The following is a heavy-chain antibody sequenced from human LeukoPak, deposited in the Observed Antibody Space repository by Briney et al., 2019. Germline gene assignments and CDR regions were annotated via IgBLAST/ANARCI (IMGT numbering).Heavy chain of an antibody. CDR2: IYSGGST. J-gene: IGHJ4*02. V-gene: IGHV3-53*01. Sequence: PGGSLRLSCAASGFTVSSNYVSWVRQAPGKGLEWVSVIYSGGSTYYADSVKGRFTISRDNSKNTLYLQMNSLRAEDTAVYYCARDATPGYFVYWGQGTLVTVSS. CDR3: ARDATPGYFVY. CDR1: GFTVSSNY.